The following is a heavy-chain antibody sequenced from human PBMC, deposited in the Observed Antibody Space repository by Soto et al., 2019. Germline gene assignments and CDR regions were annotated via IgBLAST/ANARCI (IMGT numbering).Heavy chain of an antibody. D-gene: IGHD4-17*01. CDR2: IYYSGST. CDR3: ARLFVLRDYGDYVYPSLGD. J-gene: IGHJ4*02. V-gene: IGHV4-39*01. Sequence: QLQLQESGPGLVKPSETLSLTCTVSGGSISSSSYYWGWIRQPPGKGLEWIGSIYYSGSTYYNPSLKSRVTISVDTPKNQFSLKLSSVTAADTAVYYCARLFVLRDYGDYVYPSLGDWGQGTLVTVSS. CDR1: GGSISSSSYY.